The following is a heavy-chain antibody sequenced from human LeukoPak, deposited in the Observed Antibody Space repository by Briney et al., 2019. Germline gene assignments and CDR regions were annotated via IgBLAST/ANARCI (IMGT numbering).Heavy chain of an antibody. D-gene: IGHD2/OR15-2a*01. CDR1: GGSVSSNY. V-gene: IGHV4-4*07. CDR2: IYNGGSA. Sequence: SETLCLTCTVSGGSVSSNYWNWIRQPAGKGLEWIGRIYNGGSANYNPSLESRVTISIDRSKKQFSLKLTSVTAADTAVYYCANSISMDCEYWGQGTLVTVSS. J-gene: IGHJ4*02. CDR3: ANSISMDCEY.